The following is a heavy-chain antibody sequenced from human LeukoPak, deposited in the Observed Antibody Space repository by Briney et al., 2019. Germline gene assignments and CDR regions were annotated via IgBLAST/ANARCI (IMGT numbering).Heavy chain of an antibody. V-gene: IGHV4-59*01. Sequence: PSETPSLTCIVSGCSISGYYWSWIRQPPGKGLEWIGYIYYSGSTNYNPSLKSRVTISVDTSKNQFSMKMTSVTAADTAVYYCARGGVGVMRGSFWGYWGQGTLVTVSS. CDR2: IYYSGST. D-gene: IGHD3-16*01. CDR1: GCSISGYY. CDR3: ARGGVGVMRGSFWGY. J-gene: IGHJ4*02.